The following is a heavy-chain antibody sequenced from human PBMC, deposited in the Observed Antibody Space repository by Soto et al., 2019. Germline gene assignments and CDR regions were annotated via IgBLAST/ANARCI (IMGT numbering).Heavy chain of an antibody. CDR2: ISAYNGNT. V-gene: IGHV1-18*04. CDR1: GYTFTSYG. J-gene: IGHJ6*02. D-gene: IGHD5-18*01. CDR3: ARDTAMVPRSYYYYYGMDV. Sequence: GASVKVSCNASGYTFTSYGISWVRQAPGQGLEWMGWISAYNGNTNYAQKLQGRVTMTTDTSTSTAYMELRSLRSDDTAVYYCARDTAMVPRSYYYYYGMDVWGQGTTVTVSS.